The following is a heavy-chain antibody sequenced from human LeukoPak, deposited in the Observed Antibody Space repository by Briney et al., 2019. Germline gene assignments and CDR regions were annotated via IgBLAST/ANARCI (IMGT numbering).Heavy chain of an antibody. CDR1: GYTFTDYY. V-gene: IGHV1-2*02. CDR3: AGEHLFSGSENYVLHNWFDP. CDR2: INPYTGGT. J-gene: IGHJ5*02. Sequence: GASVKVSCKASGYTFTDYYMHWVRQAPGQGLEWMGRINPYTGGTNSAQRFQGRVTMTRDTSIRTAYMELSSLRSDDTAVYYCAGEHLFSGSENYVLHNWFDPWGQGTLVTVPS. D-gene: IGHD3-10*01.